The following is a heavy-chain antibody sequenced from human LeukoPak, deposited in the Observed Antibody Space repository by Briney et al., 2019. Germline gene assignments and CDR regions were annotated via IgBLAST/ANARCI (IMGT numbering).Heavy chain of an antibody. CDR3: ARGVYYYVSGSYYR. J-gene: IGHJ4*02. Sequence: PSETLSLTCAVYGGSFSGYYWSWIRQPPGKGLEWIGEINHSGNTNYNPSLKSRVTISVDMSKNQSSLKLSSVTAADTAVYYCARGVYYYVSGSYYRWGQGILVTVSS. V-gene: IGHV4-34*01. CDR1: GGSFSGYY. CDR2: INHSGNT. D-gene: IGHD3-10*01.